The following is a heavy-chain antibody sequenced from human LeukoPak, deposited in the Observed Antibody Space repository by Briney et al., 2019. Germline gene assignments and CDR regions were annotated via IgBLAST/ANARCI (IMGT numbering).Heavy chain of an antibody. CDR1: GFTFSSYS. J-gene: IGHJ6*02. V-gene: IGHV3-48*01. CDR2: ISSSSSTI. Sequence: PGGSLRLSCAASGFTFSSYSMNWVRQAPGKGLEWVSYISSSSSTIYYADSVKGRFTISRDNAKNSLYLQMNGLRAEDTAVYYCARDDPGYYYYYYGMDVWGQGTTVTVSS. CDR3: ARDDPGYYYYYYGMDV.